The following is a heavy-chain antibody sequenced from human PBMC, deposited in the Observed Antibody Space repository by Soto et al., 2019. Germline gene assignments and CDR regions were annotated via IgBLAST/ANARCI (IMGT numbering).Heavy chain of an antibody. V-gene: IGHV3-30-3*01. Sequence: QVQLVESGGGVVQPGRSLRLSCAVSGSTISSYAMHWVRQAPGKGLEWVAVISYDGSNKYYADSVKGRFTISRDNSKNTLYLQMNSLRAEDTAVYYCARDLTIFGVVIANGMDVWGQGTTVTVSS. CDR2: ISYDGSNK. CDR3: ARDLTIFGVVIANGMDV. D-gene: IGHD3-3*01. J-gene: IGHJ6*02. CDR1: GSTISSYA.